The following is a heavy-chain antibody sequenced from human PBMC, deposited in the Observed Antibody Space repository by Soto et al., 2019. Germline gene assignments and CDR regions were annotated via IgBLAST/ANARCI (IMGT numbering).Heavy chain of an antibody. V-gene: IGHV5-10-1*01. CDR2: IHPSDSHT. CDR1: GYDFSNYW. J-gene: IGHJ4*02. D-gene: IGHD2-2*02. CDR3: ARLGTISPLDY. Sequence: GESLKISCKASGYDFSNYWITWVRQVPGKGLEWMGRIHPSDSHTNDSPSFQGHVTISADKSTNTASLQWSSLKASDTAMYYCARLGTISPLDYWGQGTLVTV.